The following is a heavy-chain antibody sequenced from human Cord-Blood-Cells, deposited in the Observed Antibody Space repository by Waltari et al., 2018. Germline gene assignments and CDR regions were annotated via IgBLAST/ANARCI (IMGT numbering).Heavy chain of an antibody. CDR3: ASAWSIAARPESWYFDL. CDR2: IYYSGRP. J-gene: IGHJ2*01. D-gene: IGHD6-6*01. CDR1: GGSISSSSYY. V-gene: IGHV4-39*01. Sequence: QLQLQESGPGLVKPSETLSLTCTVSGGSISSSSYYWGWIRQPPGKGLEWIGSIYYSGRPYYNPSLKSRVTIAVDTSKNQFSLKLSAVTAADTAAYYCASAWSIAARPESWYFDLWGRGTLVTVSS.